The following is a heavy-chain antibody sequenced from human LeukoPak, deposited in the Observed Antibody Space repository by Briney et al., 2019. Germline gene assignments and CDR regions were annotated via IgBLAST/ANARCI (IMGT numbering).Heavy chain of an antibody. CDR1: GFTFSSYW. CDR3: TRVVLVGTTYSYFDY. CDR2: IKQDGSEK. Sequence: GGSLRLSCAASGFTFSSYWMSWVRQAPGKGLEWVANIKQDGSEKYYVDSVKGRFTISRDDSKNSLYLQMNSLKAEDTAVYYCTRVVLVGTTYSYFDYWGQGTLVTVSS. J-gene: IGHJ4*02. V-gene: IGHV3-7*03. D-gene: IGHD1-26*01.